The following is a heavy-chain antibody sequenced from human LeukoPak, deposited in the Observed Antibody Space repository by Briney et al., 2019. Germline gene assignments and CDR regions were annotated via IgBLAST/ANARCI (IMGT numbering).Heavy chain of an antibody. D-gene: IGHD3-10*01. V-gene: IGHV1-8*01. Sequence: ASVKVSCKASGYTFTSYDINWVRQATGQGLEWMGWMNPNSGNTGYAQKFQGRVTMTRNTSISTAYMELSSLRSEDTAVYYCARDREKWFGESTGGDYWGQGTLVTVSS. CDR2: MNPNSGNT. J-gene: IGHJ4*02. CDR3: ARDREKWFGESTGGDY. CDR1: GYTFTSYD.